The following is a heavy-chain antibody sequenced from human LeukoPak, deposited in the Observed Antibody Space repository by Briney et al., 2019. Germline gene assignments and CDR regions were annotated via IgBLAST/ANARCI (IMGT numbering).Heavy chain of an antibody. CDR3: ARNPYDFWSGYFTHHFDY. J-gene: IGHJ4*02. CDR1: GGSFSGYY. Sequence: NPSETLSLTCAAYGGSFSGYYWSWIRQPPGKGLEWIGEINHSGSTNYNPSLKSRVTISADTSKNQFSLKLSSVTAADTAVYYCARNPYDFWSGYFTHHFDYWGQGTLVTVSS. V-gene: IGHV4-34*01. D-gene: IGHD3-3*01. CDR2: INHSGST.